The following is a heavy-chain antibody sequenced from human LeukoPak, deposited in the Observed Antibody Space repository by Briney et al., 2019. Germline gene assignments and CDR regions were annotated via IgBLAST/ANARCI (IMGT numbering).Heavy chain of an antibody. V-gene: IGHV4-61*02. CDR2: IYTSGST. Sequence: SETLSLTCTVSGGSISSGSYYWSWIRQPAGKGLEWIGRIYTSGSTNYNPSLKSRVTISVDTSKNQFSLKLSSVTAADTAVYYCARDKGYDGYNRDRRGENGDWGQGTLVTVSS. J-gene: IGHJ4*02. CDR1: GGSISSGSYY. CDR3: ARDKGYDGYNRDRRGENGD. D-gene: IGHD5-24*01.